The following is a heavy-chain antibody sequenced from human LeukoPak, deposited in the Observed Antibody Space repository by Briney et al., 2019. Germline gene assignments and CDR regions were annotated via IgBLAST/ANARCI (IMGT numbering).Heavy chain of an antibody. CDR3: AKGRLNSGPFDY. Sequence: PGGSLRLPCLASGFSFRDNNMNWVRQAPGKGLEWVAFIRYDGSNEYYVDSVKGRCTLARDNSKNTLYLQMNSLRPEDTAVYYCAKGRLNSGPFDYWGQGILVSVSS. D-gene: IGHD2-8*01. J-gene: IGHJ4*02. CDR1: GFSFRDNN. CDR2: IRYDGSNE. V-gene: IGHV3-30*02.